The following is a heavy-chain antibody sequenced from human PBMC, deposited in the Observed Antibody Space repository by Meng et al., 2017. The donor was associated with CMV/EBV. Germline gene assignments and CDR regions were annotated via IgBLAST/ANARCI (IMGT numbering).Heavy chain of an antibody. J-gene: IGHJ4*02. V-gene: IGHV3-53*01. D-gene: IGHD1-7*01. CDR2: IYSEGTT. Sequence: QLGVSGGGLIQPGGSLSLSCAAFGFTVSNNYMRWFRQAPGKGLEWVSLIYSEGTTDYADSVKGRFTISRDNSKNTLYLQMNSLRAEDTAVYYCARDGNYHGVWGQGTLVTVSS. CDR3: ARDGNYHGV. CDR1: GFTVSNNY.